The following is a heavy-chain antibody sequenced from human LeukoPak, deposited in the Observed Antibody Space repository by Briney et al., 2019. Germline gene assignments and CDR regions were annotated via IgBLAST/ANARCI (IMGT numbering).Heavy chain of an antibody. J-gene: IGHJ4*02. Sequence: GGSLRLSCAASGFTFSSYGMHWVRQAPGKGLEWVAVIWYDGSNKYYADSVKGRFTISRDNSKNTLYLQMNSLRAEDAAVYYCARSLPDWSNDYWGQGTLVTVSS. CDR2: IWYDGSNK. D-gene: IGHD3-9*01. V-gene: IGHV3-33*01. CDR3: ARSLPDWSNDY. CDR1: GFTFSSYG.